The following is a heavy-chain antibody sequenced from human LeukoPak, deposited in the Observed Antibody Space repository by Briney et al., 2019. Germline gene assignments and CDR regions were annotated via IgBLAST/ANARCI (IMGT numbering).Heavy chain of an antibody. CDR2: ISYDGSNK. V-gene: IGHV3-30*18. CDR3: AKVSGLIAARHYFDY. Sequence: PGGSLRLSCAASGFTFSSYGMHWVRQAPGKGLEWVAVISYDGSNKYYADSVKGRFTISRDNSKNTLYLQMNSLRAEDTAVYYCAKVSGLIAARHYFDYWGQGTLVTVSS. J-gene: IGHJ4*02. CDR1: GFTFSSYG. D-gene: IGHD6-6*01.